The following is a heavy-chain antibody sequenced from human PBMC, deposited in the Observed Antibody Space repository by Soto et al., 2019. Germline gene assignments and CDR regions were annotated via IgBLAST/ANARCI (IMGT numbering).Heavy chain of an antibody. D-gene: IGHD5-12*01. Sequence: QVHLQESGPGLEKPSQTISLNCTGYGGSVNSGDYYWTWIRQHPEQDLEWIGYISYTGSTYYNPSLESRVSISVDTSRTHFSLRLNSVTAADTAVYYCATTGGYGTPGDYWGQGTLVTVSS. V-gene: IGHV4-31*03. CDR2: ISYTGST. J-gene: IGHJ4*02. CDR3: ATTGGYGTPGDY. CDR1: GGSVNSGDYY.